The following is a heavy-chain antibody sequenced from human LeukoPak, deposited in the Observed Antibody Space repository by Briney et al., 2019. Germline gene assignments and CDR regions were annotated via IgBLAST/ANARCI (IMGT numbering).Heavy chain of an antibody. J-gene: IGHJ6*03. CDR2: IWYDGSNK. Sequence: PGGSLRLSCAASGFTFSAYGMHWVRQAPGKGLEWVVVIWYDGSNKYYADSVRGRFTISRDSSKNTLYLQMNSLRAEDTAVYYCAKDGDSGTAYYYYYMDVWGKGTTVTVSS. D-gene: IGHD2-21*02. V-gene: IGHV3-33*06. CDR1: GFTFSAYG. CDR3: AKDGDSGTAYYYYYMDV.